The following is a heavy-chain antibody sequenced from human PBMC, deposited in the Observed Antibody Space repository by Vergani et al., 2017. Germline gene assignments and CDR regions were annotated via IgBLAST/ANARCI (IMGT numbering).Heavy chain of an antibody. CDR3: VKDAGSYESFLDS. CDR2: LTGGGGST. J-gene: IGHJ4*02. D-gene: IGHD1-26*01. Sequence: EVQLLESGGSLKQPGGSVRLSCAASGFTFSTYAMHWVRQAPGKGLEWVSALTGGGGSTYYADSFKGRFIISRDNSRDTLYLQMNSLRPEDTATYYCVKDAGSYESFLDSWGRETRVTVSS. CDR1: GFTFSTYA. V-gene: IGHV3-23*01.